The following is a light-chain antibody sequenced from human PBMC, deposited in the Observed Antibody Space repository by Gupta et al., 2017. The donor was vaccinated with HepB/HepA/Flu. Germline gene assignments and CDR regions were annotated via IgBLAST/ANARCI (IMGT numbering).Light chain of an antibody. CDR3: LVCDSSSYHLV. V-gene: IGLV3-21*02. CDR2: DDS. J-gene: IGLJ2*01. CDR1: NIGSKS. Sequence: SYVLTQPPSVSVAPGETARITCGGYNIGSKSVHWYQQKPGQAPVLVVFDDSGRPSGIPERFSGSNSENMATLTISRVEAGDEADYYCLVCDSSSYHLVFGGGTKLTVL.